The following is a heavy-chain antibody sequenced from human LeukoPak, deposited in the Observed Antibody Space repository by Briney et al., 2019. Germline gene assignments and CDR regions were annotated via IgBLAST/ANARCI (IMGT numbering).Heavy chain of an antibody. CDR1: GXSISNSY. J-gene: IGHJ6*02. Sequence: SETLSLTCTVSGXSISNSYWSWVRQPPGKGLEWIGYTSYSGSTNYNPSLKSRVTMSVDTSKDQFCLRLISVTAADTAVYYCARTVSGDYYGMDVWGQGTTVTVSS. CDR3: ARTVSGDYYGMDV. CDR2: TSYSGST. D-gene: IGHD1-26*01. V-gene: IGHV4-59*08.